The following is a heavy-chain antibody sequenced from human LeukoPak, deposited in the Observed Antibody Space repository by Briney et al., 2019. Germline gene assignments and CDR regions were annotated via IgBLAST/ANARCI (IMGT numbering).Heavy chain of an antibody. Sequence: SENVSSMASGGTVSRFALSWMRQAPGQRPEWMGGFIPILRTPKDAQKFQGRVTITTDESTDTFYMELSGLRVEDTAVYYCATPSRGHAFDIWGQGTMVTVS. CDR1: GGTVSRFA. CDR2: FIPILRTP. J-gene: IGHJ3*02. V-gene: IGHV1-69*05. CDR3: ATPSRGHAFDI. D-gene: IGHD3-10*01.